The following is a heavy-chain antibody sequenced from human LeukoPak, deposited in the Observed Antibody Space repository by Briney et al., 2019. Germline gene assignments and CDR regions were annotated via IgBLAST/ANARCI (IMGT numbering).Heavy chain of an antibody. CDR2: IYYTGST. CDR1: GGAMSNYY. Sequence: PSETLSLTCTVSGGAMSNYYWSWIRQPPGKGLEWIGYIYYTGSTNYNPSLKSRVTISVDTSKNQFSLKLSSVTAADTAVYYCARDITMIVVVGNCFDYWGQGTLVTVSS. V-gene: IGHV4-59*01. D-gene: IGHD3-22*01. CDR3: ARDITMIVVVGNCFDY. J-gene: IGHJ4*02.